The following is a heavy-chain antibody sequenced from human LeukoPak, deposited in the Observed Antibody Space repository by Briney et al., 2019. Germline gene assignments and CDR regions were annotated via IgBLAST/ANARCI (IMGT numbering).Heavy chain of an antibody. V-gene: IGHV4-31*03. J-gene: IGHJ4*02. CDR3: ARELAARYFDWYLDY. CDR2: IYYSGST. D-gene: IGHD3-9*01. CDR1: GGSISSGGYY. Sequence: SETLSLTCTVSGGSISSGGYYWSWIRQHPGKGLEWIGYIYYSGSTYYNPSLKGRVTISVDTSKNQFSLKLSSVTAADTAVYYCARELAARYFDWYLDYWGQGTLVTVSS.